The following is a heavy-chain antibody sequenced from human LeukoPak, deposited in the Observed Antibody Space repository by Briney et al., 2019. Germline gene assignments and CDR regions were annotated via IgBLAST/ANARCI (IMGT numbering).Heavy chain of an antibody. CDR3: TGDTYYYDSSGSNDAFDI. V-gene: IGHV3-30*02. CDR2: IRYDGSNK. Sequence: PGGSLRLSCAASGFTFSSYGMHWVRQAPGKGLEWVAFIRYDGSNKYYADSVKGRFTISRDNSKNTLYLQMNSLRAEDTAVYYCTGDTYYYDSSGSNDAFDIWGQGTMVTVSS. J-gene: IGHJ3*02. D-gene: IGHD3-22*01. CDR1: GFTFSSYG.